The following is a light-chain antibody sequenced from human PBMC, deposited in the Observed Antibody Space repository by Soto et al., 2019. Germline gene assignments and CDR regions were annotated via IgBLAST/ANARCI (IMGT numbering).Light chain of an antibody. CDR3: AAWDDSLSGPV. CDR1: NSNIGSNI. CDR2: SNN. V-gene: IGLV1-44*01. Sequence: QSVLTQAPSASGTPGQRVTISCSGSNSNIGSNIVNWYQQLPGTAPKLLIYSNNQRPSGVPDRFSGSKSGTSASLAISGLQSEDEADYYCAAWDDSLSGPVFGGGTQLTVL. J-gene: IGLJ7*01.